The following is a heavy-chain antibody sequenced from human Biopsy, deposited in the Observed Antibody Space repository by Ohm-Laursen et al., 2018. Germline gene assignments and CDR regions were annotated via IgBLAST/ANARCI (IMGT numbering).Heavy chain of an antibody. CDR1: GGTFSNYA. D-gene: IGHD3-3*01. CDR3: ATPFQYYDSWGGYPPFDH. CDR2: IIAVSGLA. Sequence: EASVKVSCKASGGTFSNYAISWVRQAPGEGLEWMGGIIAVSGLANYAPKFQGRVSITADKSTTTAYMELSNLKSEDTAVYYCATPFQYYDSWGGYPPFDHWGQGTLVTVSS. V-gene: IGHV1-69*10. J-gene: IGHJ4*02.